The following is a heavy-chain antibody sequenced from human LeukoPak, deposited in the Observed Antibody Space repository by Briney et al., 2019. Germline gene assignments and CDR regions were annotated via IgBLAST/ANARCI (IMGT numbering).Heavy chain of an antibody. CDR1: GGSISSSSYY. D-gene: IGHD4-17*01. CDR2: IYTSGST. J-gene: IGHJ6*03. Sequence: PSETLSLTCTVSGGSISSSSYYWSWIRQPAGKGLEWIGRIYTSGSTNYNPSLKSRVTMSVYTSKNQFSLKLSSVTAADTAVYYCARGSPSGPDYGDPGTYYYYYYYMDVWGKGTTVTISS. V-gene: IGHV4-61*02. CDR3: ARGSPSGPDYGDPGTYYYYYYYMDV.